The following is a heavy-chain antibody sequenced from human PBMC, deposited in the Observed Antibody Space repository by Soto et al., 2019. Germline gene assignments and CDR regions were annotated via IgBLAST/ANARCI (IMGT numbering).Heavy chain of an antibody. J-gene: IGHJ6*02. CDR1: GFIFSDYS. V-gene: IGHV3-48*02. CDR2: ITTTSSTM. Sequence: PGGSLRLSCTPSGFIFSDYSMNWVCQAPGKGLEWISYITTTSSTMYYADSVKGRFTISRDNAKNSLYLQMNSLRDEDTAVYYCARDSSGRQYYGMDVWGQGTTVTVSS. D-gene: IGHD3-22*01. CDR3: ARDSSGRQYYGMDV.